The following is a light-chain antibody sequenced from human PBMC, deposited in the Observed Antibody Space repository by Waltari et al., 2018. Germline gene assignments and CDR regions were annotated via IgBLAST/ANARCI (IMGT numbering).Light chain of an antibody. CDR3: AAWDDNLNAVV. Sequence: QSVLTQPPSLSAAPRQRVTISCFGSPSHLGQNAVNWYQQFPGKAPKVLIYFDDLLPSGVSDRFSGSKSGTSASLAISGLQSEDEADYYCAAWDDNLNAVVFGGGTKLTVL. CDR1: PSHLGQNA. J-gene: IGLJ2*01. CDR2: FDD. V-gene: IGLV1-36*01.